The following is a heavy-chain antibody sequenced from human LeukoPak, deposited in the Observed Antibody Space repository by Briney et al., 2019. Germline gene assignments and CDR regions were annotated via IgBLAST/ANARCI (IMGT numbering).Heavy chain of an antibody. Sequence: PSETLSLTCAVSGGSFSGYYWTWIRQPPGKGLEWIGEINHSGSANYNPSLKSRVTISLDTSKNQFSLKLSSVTAADTAVYYCARGYGGKLDYWGQGTLVTVSS. D-gene: IGHD4-23*01. CDR3: ARGYGGKLDY. CDR2: INHSGSA. J-gene: IGHJ4*02. CDR1: GGSFSGYY. V-gene: IGHV4-34*01.